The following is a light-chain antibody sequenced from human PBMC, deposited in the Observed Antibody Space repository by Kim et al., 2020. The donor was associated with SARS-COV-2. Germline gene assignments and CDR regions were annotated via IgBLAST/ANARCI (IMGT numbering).Light chain of an antibody. J-gene: IGLJ2*01. CDR3: AAWDDSLSGPSVV. Sequence: QSVLTQPPSASGTPGQRVTISCSGSSSNIGSNYVYWYQQLPGTVPKLLIYRNNQRPSGVPDRFSGSKSGTSASLAISGLRSEDEADYYCAAWDDSLSGPSVVFGGGTQLTVL. CDR2: RNN. CDR1: SSNIGSNY. V-gene: IGLV1-47*01.